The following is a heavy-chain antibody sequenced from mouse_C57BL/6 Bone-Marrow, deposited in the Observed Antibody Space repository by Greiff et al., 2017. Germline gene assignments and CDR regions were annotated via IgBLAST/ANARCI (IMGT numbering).Heavy chain of an antibody. J-gene: IGHJ3*01. CDR3: ARRDGNSFAY. D-gene: IGHD2-1*01. V-gene: IGHV1-81*01. Sequence: VQLQQSGAELARPGASVKLSCKASGYTFTSYGISWVKQRTGQGLEWIGEIYPRSGNTYYNEKFKGKATLTADKSSSTAYMELRSLTSEDSAVYFCARRDGNSFAYWGQGTLVTVSA. CDR1: GYTFTSYG. CDR2: IYPRSGNT.